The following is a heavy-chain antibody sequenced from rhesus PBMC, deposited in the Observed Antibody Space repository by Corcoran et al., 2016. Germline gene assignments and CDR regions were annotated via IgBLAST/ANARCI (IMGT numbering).Heavy chain of an antibody. Sequence: EVQLVQSGAEVQKPGAYVKISCKASGYTFTDYYLHWVRQVPGKGLEWMGRVDHEDGEAIHAQKFQDRGNITADTSTDTAYMELSSLRSEDTAVYYCATQGLFYWGQGVLVTVSS. CDR1: GYTFTDYY. J-gene: IGHJ4*01. CDR3: ATQGLFY. V-gene: IGHV1-111*02. CDR2: VDHEDGEA. D-gene: IGHD3-28*01.